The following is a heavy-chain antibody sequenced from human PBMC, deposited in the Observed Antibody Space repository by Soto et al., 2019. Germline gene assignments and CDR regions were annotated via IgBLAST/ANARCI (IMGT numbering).Heavy chain of an antibody. CDR2: IYYSGNT. CDR3: ARHYAVVLYHFDY. CDR1: GGSVSSSGNY. V-gene: IGHV4-39*01. D-gene: IGHD2-15*01. J-gene: IGHJ4*02. Sequence: QLQLQESGPGLVKPSATLSLTCTASGGSVSSSGNYWGWIRQPTGKGLEWIGSIYYSGNTYYNPSLKSRVTTSVETTKNQFSLKLRSVTASDTAVYYCARHYAVVLYHFDYWGQGTLVTVSS.